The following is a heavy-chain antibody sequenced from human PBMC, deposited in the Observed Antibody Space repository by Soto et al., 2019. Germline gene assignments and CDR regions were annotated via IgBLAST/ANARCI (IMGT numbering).Heavy chain of an antibody. Sequence: PSETLSLTCTVSGGSISSYYWSWIRQPPGKGLEWIGYIYYSGSTNYNPSLKSRVTISVDTSKNQFSLKLSSVTAADTAVYYCARDYVDTATYYYYYGMDVWGQGTTVTVSS. V-gene: IGHV4-59*01. J-gene: IGHJ6*02. CDR3: ARDYVDTATYYYYYGMDV. D-gene: IGHD5-18*01. CDR1: GGSISSYY. CDR2: IYYSGST.